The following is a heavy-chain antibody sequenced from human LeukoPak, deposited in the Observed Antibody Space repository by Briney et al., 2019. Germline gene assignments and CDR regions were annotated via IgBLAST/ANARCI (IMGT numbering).Heavy chain of an antibody. Sequence: SETLSLTCSIPGGSINNYFWTWIRQPAGKGLEWIGRIYTSGSTDYNPSLKSRVTMSVDTSKNQFSLNLYSVTAADTAVYYCARESKTYDGSGYYHDSWGQGTLVTVSS. CDR2: IYTSGST. CDR3: ARESKTYDGSGYYHDS. D-gene: IGHD3-22*01. CDR1: GGSINNYF. J-gene: IGHJ4*02. V-gene: IGHV4-4*07.